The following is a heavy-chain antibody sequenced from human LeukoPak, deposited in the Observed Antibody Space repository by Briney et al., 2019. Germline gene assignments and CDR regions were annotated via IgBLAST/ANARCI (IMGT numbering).Heavy chain of an antibody. J-gene: IGHJ6*02. CDR3: ARDDPYYYSMDV. V-gene: IGHV3-7*01. Sequence: GGSLRLSCAASGFTFSDHAMTWVRQAPGKGLEWVANINQDGSEKYYVDSVRGRFTISRDNAKNSLYLQMNSLRAEDTAVYYCARDDPYYYSMDVWGQGTTVTVSS. CDR1: GFTFSDHA. CDR2: INQDGSEK.